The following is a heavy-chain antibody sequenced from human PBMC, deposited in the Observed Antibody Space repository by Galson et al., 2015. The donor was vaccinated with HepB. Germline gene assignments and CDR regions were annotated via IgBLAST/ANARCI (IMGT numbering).Heavy chain of an antibody. D-gene: IGHD6-19*01. V-gene: IGHV1-8*01. CDR1: GYTFTSYN. Sequence: SVKVSCKASGYTFTSYNINWVQQATGQGLEWMGKFQGRVTMTRHTSISTAYMELSSLRSEDTAVYYCARGNSGWASFDYWGQGTLVTVSS. CDR3: ARGNSGWASFDY. J-gene: IGHJ4*02.